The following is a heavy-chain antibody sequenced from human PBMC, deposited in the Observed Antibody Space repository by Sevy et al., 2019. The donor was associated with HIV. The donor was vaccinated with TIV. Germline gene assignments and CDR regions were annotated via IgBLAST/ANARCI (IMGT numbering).Heavy chain of an antibody. CDR1: GFTFGDYA. CDR2: VSYDGSQK. J-gene: IGHJ4*02. D-gene: IGHD4-17*01. V-gene: IGHV3-30*14. CDR3: ATALRAFHPLHY. Sequence: GGSLRLSCVASGFTFGDYAMHWVRQAPGKGLEWVSFVSYDGSQKYYGHSVRGRFTISRDNSNNTLHLHMDNLRAEDSAVYFCATALRAFHPLHYWGQGTLVTVSS.